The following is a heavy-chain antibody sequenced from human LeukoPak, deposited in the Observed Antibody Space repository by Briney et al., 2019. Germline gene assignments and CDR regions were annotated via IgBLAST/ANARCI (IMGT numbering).Heavy chain of an antibody. CDR2: IYYSGRT. J-gene: IGHJ4*02. CDR3: VRERKGGLMPPYFDS. D-gene: IGHD3-16*01. CDR1: GGSINFSPYY. V-gene: IGHV4-39*07. Sequence: PSETLSLTCSVSGGSINFSPYYWGWIRQSPGKGLEWIGSIYYSGRTYYTSSLKSRVAVSVDTSKNQFSLKLSSVTAADTAVYYCVRERKGGLMPPYFDSWGQGTQVTVSS.